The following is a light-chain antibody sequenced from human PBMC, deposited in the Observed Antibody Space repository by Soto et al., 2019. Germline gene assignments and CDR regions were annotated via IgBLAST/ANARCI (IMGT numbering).Light chain of an antibody. J-gene: IGLJ1*01. V-gene: IGLV2-14*01. CDR1: SSDVGGYNY. CDR3: SSFTSSSTFV. Sequence: QSVLTQPASVSGSPGQSITISCTGTSSDVGGYNYVPWYQQNPGKAPKLMVHEVSNRPSGVSNRFSGSKSGNTASLTISGLQAEDEADYYCSSFTSSSTFVFGNGTKVTVL. CDR2: EVS.